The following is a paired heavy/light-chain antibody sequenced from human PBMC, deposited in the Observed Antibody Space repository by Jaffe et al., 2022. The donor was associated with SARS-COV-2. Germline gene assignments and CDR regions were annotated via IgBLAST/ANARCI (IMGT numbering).Light chain of an antibody. CDR1: QSLLHSNGYNY. CDR2: LGS. J-gene: IGKJ1*01. Sequence: DIVMTQSPLSLPVTPGEPASISCRSSQSLLHSNGYNYLDWYLQKPGQSPQLLIYLGSNRASGVPDRFSGSGSGTDFTLKISRVEAEDVGVYYCMQALHHTWTFGQGTKVEIK. V-gene: IGKV2-28*01. CDR3: MQALHHTWT.
Heavy chain of an antibody. Sequence: QVTLRESGPALVKPTQTLTLTCTFSGFSLSTSGMCVSWIRQPPGKALEWLALIDWDDDKYYSTSLKTRLTISKDTSKNQVVLTMTNMDPVDTATYYCARMGWRATRGPLLGNYYYGMDVWGQGTTVTVSS. J-gene: IGHJ6*02. V-gene: IGHV2-70*01. CDR3: ARMGWRATRGPLLGNYYYGMDV. CDR2: IDWDDDK. D-gene: IGHD5-12*01. CDR1: GFSLSTSGMC.